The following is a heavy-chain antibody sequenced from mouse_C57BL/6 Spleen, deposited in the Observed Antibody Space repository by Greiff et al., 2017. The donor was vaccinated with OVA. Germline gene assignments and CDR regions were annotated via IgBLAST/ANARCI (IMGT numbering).Heavy chain of an antibody. D-gene: IGHD2-3*01. CDR1: GYTFTSYD. CDR3: ASRGGNGYSGAMDY. CDR2: IYPRDGST. Sequence: VQLQQSGPELVKPGASVKLSCKASGYTFTSYDLNWVKQRPGQGLEWIGWIYPRDGSTTYNEKFKGKATMTVDTSSSTAYMELHSLTSEDSAVYFCASRGGNGYSGAMDYWGQGTSVTVSS. J-gene: IGHJ4*01. V-gene: IGHV1-85*01.